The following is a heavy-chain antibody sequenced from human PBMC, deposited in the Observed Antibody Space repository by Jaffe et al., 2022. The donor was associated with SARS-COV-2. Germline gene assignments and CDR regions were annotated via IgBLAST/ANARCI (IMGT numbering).Heavy chain of an antibody. D-gene: IGHD6-13*01. CDR1: GGSISSSSYY. Sequence: QLQLQESGPGLVKPSETLSLTCTVSGGSISSSSYYWGWIRQPPGKGLEWIGSIYYSGSTYYNPSLKSRVTISVDTSKNQFSLKLSSVTAADTAVYYCARPRGWLGQQLGDNWFDPWGQGTLVTVSS. CDR3: ARPRGWLGQQLGDNWFDP. V-gene: IGHV4-39*01. CDR2: IYYSGST. J-gene: IGHJ5*02.